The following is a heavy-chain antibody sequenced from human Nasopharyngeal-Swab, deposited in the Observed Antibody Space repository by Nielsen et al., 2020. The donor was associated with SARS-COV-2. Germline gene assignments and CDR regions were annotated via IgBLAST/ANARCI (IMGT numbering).Heavy chain of an antibody. D-gene: IGHD1-26*01. V-gene: IGHV1-18*01. CDR1: GYTFTSYG. J-gene: IGHJ3*01. Sequence: ASVKVSCKTSGYTFTSYGVSWVRQAPGQRLEWMGWISPRYGYTNYEQKFQGRVTMTTDTSTSTAYMELRSLRSDDTAVYYCARDMGATFGFDFWGQGTMVTVSS. CDR3: ARDMGATFGFDF. CDR2: ISPRYGYT.